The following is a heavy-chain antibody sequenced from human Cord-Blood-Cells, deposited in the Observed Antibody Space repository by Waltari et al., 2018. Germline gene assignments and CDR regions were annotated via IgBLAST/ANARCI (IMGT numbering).Heavy chain of an antibody. D-gene: IGHD6-13*01. CDR3: ARGSSWYGYFDY. Sequence: QVQLQQWGAGLLKPSETLSLTCAVYGGSFSGYYWSWIRQPPGKGLVWIGEINHSGSPNYNPSLKSRVTISVDTSKNQFSLKLSSVTAADTAVYYCARGSSWYGYFDYWGQGTLVTVSS. CDR1: GGSFSGYY. CDR2: INHSGSP. J-gene: IGHJ4*02. V-gene: IGHV4-34*01.